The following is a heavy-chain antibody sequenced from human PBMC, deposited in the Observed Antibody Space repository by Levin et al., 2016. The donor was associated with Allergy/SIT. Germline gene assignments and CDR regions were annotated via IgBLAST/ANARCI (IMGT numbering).Heavy chain of an antibody. Sequence: VRQMPGKGLEWMGRIDPSDSYTNYSPSFQGHVAISADKSISTAYLQWSSLKASDTAMYYCARLDDSSGAYYYYGMDVWGQGTTVTVSS. D-gene: IGHD3-22*01. CDR2: IDPSDSYT. J-gene: IGHJ6*02. V-gene: IGHV5-10-1*01. CDR3: ARLDDSSGAYYYYGMDV.